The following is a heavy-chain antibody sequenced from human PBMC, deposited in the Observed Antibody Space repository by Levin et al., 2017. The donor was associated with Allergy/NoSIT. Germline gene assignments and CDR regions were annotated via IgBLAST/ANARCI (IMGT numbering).Heavy chain of an antibody. CDR1: GFTFSSYG. Sequence: GGSLRLSCAASGFTFSSYGMHWVRQAPGKGLEWVAVISYDGSNKYYADSVKGRFTISRDNSKNTLYLQMNSLRAEDTAVYYCAKDRPDRGYSYGYVFDYWGQGTLVTVSS. V-gene: IGHV3-30*18. J-gene: IGHJ4*02. D-gene: IGHD5-18*01. CDR3: AKDRPDRGYSYGYVFDY. CDR2: ISYDGSNK.